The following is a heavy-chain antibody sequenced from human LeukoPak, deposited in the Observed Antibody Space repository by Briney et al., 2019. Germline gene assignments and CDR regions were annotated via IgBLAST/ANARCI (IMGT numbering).Heavy chain of an antibody. Sequence: PGGSLRLSCAASGFTFSTYAMTWVRQVPGKGLEWVSGIGPRGDKTYYADSVKGRFTISRDNSKNTLYLQMNSLRAEDTAIYYCAKEKSGGWPFDYWGHGTLVTASS. CDR2: IGPRGDKT. J-gene: IGHJ4*01. CDR1: GFTFSTYA. CDR3: AKEKSGGWPFDY. V-gene: IGHV3-23*01. D-gene: IGHD2-15*01.